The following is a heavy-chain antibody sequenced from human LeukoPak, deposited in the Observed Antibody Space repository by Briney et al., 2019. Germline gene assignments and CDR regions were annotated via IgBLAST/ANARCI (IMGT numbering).Heavy chain of an antibody. CDR3: AKARYCSGGSCYSLGY. Sequence: GGSLRLSCAASGFTFSSYWMSWVRQAPGKGLEWVANIKQDGSEKYYVDSVKGRFTISRDNAKNSLYLQMNSLRTEDTAFYYCAKARYCSGGSCYSLGYWGQGTLVTVSS. J-gene: IGHJ4*02. CDR2: IKQDGSEK. V-gene: IGHV3-7*03. CDR1: GFTFSSYW. D-gene: IGHD2-15*01.